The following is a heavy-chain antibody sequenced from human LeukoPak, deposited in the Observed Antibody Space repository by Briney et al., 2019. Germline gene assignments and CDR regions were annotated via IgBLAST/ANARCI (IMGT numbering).Heavy chain of an antibody. D-gene: IGHD3-3*01. J-gene: IGHJ1*01. CDR1: GFTFSNNA. CDR2: FSGSTDFT. Sequence: PGGSLRLSCVASGFTFSNNAMSWVRQAPGKGLEWVSSFSGSTDFTYYADSVKGRFTISRDNSKNTLYLQMDSLRAEDTAVYYCARTSGVVQTGRGFVSFWGQGTLVTVSS. CDR3: ARTSGVVQTGRGFVSF. V-gene: IGHV3-23*01.